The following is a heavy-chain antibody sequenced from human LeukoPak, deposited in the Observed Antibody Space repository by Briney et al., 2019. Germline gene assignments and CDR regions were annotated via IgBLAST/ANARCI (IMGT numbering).Heavy chain of an antibody. J-gene: IGHJ3*02. CDR1: GGSISSSSYY. CDR3: ASIGDPDYGGPEAFDI. V-gene: IGHV4-39*07. D-gene: IGHD4-23*01. CDR2: INHSGST. Sequence: PSETLSLTCTVSGGSISSSSYYWGWIRQPPGKGLEWIGEINHSGSTNYNPSLKSRVTISVDTSKNQFSLKLSSVTAADTAVYYCASIGDPDYGGPEAFDIWGQGTMVTVSS.